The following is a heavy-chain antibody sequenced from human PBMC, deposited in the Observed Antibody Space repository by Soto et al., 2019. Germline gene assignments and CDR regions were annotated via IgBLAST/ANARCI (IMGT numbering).Heavy chain of an antibody. J-gene: IGHJ6*02. CDR1: GYTFTGYY. Sequence: ASVKVSCQASGYTFTGYYMHWVRQAPGQGLEWMGWINPNSGGTNYAQKFQGWVTMTRDTFISTAYMELSRLGSDDTAVYYCARDFRSGGNMGMDVWGQGTTVTVSS. D-gene: IGHD2-15*01. CDR2: INPNSGGT. V-gene: IGHV1-2*04. CDR3: ARDFRSGGNMGMDV.